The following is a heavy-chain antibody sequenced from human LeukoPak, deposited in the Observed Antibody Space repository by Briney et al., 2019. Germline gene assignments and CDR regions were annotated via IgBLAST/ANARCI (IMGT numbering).Heavy chain of an antibody. CDR2: IRSKANSYAT. D-gene: IGHD3-22*01. V-gene: IGHV3-73*01. CDR1: GFTFSGSA. Sequence: GGSLRLSCAASGFTFSGSAMHWVRQASGKGLEWVGRIRSKANSYATAYAASVKGRFTISRDDSKNTAYLQMSSLKTEDTAVYYCTRLPYYYDSSVIWGQGTMVTVSS. J-gene: IGHJ3*02. CDR3: TRLPYYYDSSVI.